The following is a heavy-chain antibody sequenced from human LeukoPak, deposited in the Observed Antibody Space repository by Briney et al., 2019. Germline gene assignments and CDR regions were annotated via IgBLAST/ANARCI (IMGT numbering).Heavy chain of an antibody. D-gene: IGHD3-22*01. V-gene: IGHV1-18*01. CDR2: ISAYNGNT. Sequence: ASVKVSCKASGYTFTSYGISWVRQAPGQGLEWMGWISAYNGNTNYAQKLQGRVTMTTDTSTSTAYMELRSLRSDDTAVYYCARATYDSSAVDAFDIWGQGTMVTVSP. J-gene: IGHJ3*02. CDR1: GYTFTSYG. CDR3: ARATYDSSAVDAFDI.